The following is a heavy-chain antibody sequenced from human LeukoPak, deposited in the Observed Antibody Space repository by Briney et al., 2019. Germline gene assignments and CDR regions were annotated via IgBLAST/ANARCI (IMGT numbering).Heavy chain of an antibody. J-gene: IGHJ4*02. D-gene: IGHD2-21*02. CDR3: ASIVVVTAMVDY. CDR2: ISSSSSYI. Sequence: GGSLRLSCAASGFTFSSYAMSWVRQAPGQGLEWVSSISSSSSYIYYADSVKGRFTISRDNAKNSLYLQMNSLRAEDTAVYYCASIVVVTAMVDYWGQGTLVTVSS. V-gene: IGHV3-21*01. CDR1: GFTFSSYA.